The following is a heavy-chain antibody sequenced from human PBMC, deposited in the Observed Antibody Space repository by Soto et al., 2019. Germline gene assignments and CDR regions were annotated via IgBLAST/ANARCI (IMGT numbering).Heavy chain of an antibody. CDR2: IIDNGGST. Sequence: PGGSLRLSCAASGFTFSSYAMSWVRQAPGKGLEWVSDIIDNGGSTFYADSVKGRFTISRDNPKNTLYLQMNSLRAEDTAVYYCAKFRGAPRSSYYSDYWGQGTLVTVSS. CDR1: GFTFSSYA. CDR3: AKFRGAPRSSYYSDY. V-gene: IGHV3-23*01. D-gene: IGHD2-21*01. J-gene: IGHJ4*02.